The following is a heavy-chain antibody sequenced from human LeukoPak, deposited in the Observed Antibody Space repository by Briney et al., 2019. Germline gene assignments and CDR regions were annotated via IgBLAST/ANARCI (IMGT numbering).Heavy chain of an antibody. Sequence: ASVKVSCKASGYTFTSYGISWVRRAPGQGLEWMGWISAYNGNTNYAQKLQGRVTMTTDTSTSTAYMELRSLRSDDTAVYYCARKPATEIAAAGTEDYWGQGTLVTVSS. J-gene: IGHJ4*02. CDR3: ARKPATEIAAAGTEDY. D-gene: IGHD6-13*01. CDR1: GYTFTSYG. V-gene: IGHV1-18*01. CDR2: ISAYNGNT.